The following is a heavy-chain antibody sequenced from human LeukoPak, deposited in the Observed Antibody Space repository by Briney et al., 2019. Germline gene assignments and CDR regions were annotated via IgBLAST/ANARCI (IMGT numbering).Heavy chain of an antibody. CDR3: AKGVGGSANYYYMDV. V-gene: IGHV3-74*01. D-gene: IGHD3-10*01. Sequence: GGSLRLSCAASGFTFSSNWMHWVRQAPGKGLVWVSRINSDGSRTSYVDSVKGRFTISRDNAKNTLYLQMNSLGAEDTAVYYCAKGVGGSANYYYMDVWGKGTTVTVSS. CDR2: INSDGSRT. CDR1: GFTFSSNW. J-gene: IGHJ6*03.